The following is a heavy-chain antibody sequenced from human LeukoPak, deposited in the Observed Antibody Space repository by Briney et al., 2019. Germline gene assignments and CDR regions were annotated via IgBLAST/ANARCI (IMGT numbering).Heavy chain of an antibody. CDR1: GFTFDDYA. CDR2: ISWNSGNI. CDR3: AKDFNDYGDYGSDFDY. Sequence: VRSLRLSCAASGFTFDDYAMHWVREAPGEGLERVSGISWNSGNIGYADSVKGRFTVSRDNAKNSLYLQMNSPRPADTALYYCAKDFNDYGDYGSDFDYWGQGTLVTVSS. J-gene: IGHJ4*02. V-gene: IGHV3-9*01. D-gene: IGHD4-17*01.